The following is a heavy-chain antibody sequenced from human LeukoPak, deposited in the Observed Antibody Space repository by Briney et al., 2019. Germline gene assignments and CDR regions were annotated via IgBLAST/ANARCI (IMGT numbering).Heavy chain of an antibody. V-gene: IGHV4-61*01. CDR3: ARLYLVGAQTDFDY. Sequence: KTSETLSLTCTVSGGSVSSGGSVSSGSYYWSWIRQPPGKGLEWIGYIHNSGSTNYNPSLKSRVTISIDTSKNQFSLKLSSVTAADTAVYYCARLYLVGAQTDFDYWGQGTLVTVSS. J-gene: IGHJ4*02. CDR2: IHNSGST. CDR1: GGSVSSGGSVSSGSYY. D-gene: IGHD1-26*01.